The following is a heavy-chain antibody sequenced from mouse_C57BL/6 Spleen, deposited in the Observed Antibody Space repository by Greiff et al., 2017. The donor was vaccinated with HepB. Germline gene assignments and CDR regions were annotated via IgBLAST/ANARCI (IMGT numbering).Heavy chain of an antibody. CDR2: ISGGGGNT. CDR3: ARPGLWYPFDY. Sequence: EVMPVESGGGLVKPGGSLKLSCAASGFTFSSYTMSWVRQTPEKRLEWVATISGGGGNTYYPDSVKGRFTISRDNAKNTLYLQMSSLRSEDTALYYCARPGLWYPFDYWGQGTTLTVSS. CDR1: GFTFSSYT. D-gene: IGHD2-1*01. V-gene: IGHV5-9*01. J-gene: IGHJ2*01.